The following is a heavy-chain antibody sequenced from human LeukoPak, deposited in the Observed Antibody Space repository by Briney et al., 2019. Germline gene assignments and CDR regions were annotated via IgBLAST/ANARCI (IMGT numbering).Heavy chain of an antibody. CDR2: INPSDGAT. CDR1: GYTFTMYY. CDR3: AGGSNNRYARREWFNP. Sequence: GASVKVSCKASGYTFTMYYFHWVRQAPGQGLEWMGMINPSDGATTYAQKFQGRVTMTEDTSTDTAYMELSSLRSDDTAVYYCAGGSNNRYARREWFNPWGQGTLVTVSS. D-gene: IGHD2-15*01. J-gene: IGHJ5*02. V-gene: IGHV1-46*01.